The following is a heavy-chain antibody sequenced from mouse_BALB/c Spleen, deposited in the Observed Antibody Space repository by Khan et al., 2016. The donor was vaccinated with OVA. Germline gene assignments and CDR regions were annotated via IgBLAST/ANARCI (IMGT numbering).Heavy chain of an antibody. CDR2: INPSNGCT. CDR1: GYTFTSYY. D-gene: IGHD3-2*01. J-gene: IGHJ3*01. Sequence: QVQLQQPGAELVKPGASVKLSCKASGYTFTSYYMYWLKQRPGQGLEWIGEINPSNGCTNFNEKFKSKATMTVDKSSSTAYMQLSSLTSEDSAVYSCTCCGTARAPRWFDYWGQGTLVTVSA. CDR3: TCCGTARAPRWFDY. V-gene: IGHV1S81*02.